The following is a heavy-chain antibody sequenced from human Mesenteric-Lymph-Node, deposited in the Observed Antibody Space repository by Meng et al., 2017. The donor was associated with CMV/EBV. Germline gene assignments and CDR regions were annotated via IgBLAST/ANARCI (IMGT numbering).Heavy chain of an antibody. V-gene: IGHV3-30*04. J-gene: IGHJ3*02. D-gene: IGHD5-12*01. CDR2: ISYDGSNK. CDR3: ATSYSGYDAFDI. Sequence: GESLKISCAASGFTFSSYAMHWVRQAPGKGLEWVAVISYDGSNKYYADSVKGRFTISRDNSKNTLYLQMNSLRAEDTAVYYCATSYSGYDAFDIWGQGTMVTVSS. CDR1: GFTFSSYA.